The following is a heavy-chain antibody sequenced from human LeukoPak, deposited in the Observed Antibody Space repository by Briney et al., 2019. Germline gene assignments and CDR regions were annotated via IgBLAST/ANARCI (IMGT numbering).Heavy chain of an antibody. CDR1: GGTSNSHA. J-gene: IGHJ4*02. CDR2: IIPNLGTT. Sequence: ASVKVSCKASGGTSNSHAVSWVRQAPGQGLEWMGRIIPNLGTTNRAQNFQDRVTLTADKSTNTAYMELTSLTSDDTAVYYCATTNDGGGYQWGDFFDFWGQGTLVTVSS. V-gene: IGHV1-69*04. CDR3: ATTNDGGGYQWGDFFDF. D-gene: IGHD3-22*01.